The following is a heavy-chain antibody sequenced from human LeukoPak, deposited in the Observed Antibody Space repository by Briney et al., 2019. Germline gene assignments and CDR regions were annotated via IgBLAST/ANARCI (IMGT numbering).Heavy chain of an antibody. CDR1: GGSISSSSYY. Sequence: SETLSLTCTVSGGSISSSSYYWSWIRQPPGKGLEWIGEINHSGSTDYNPSLKSRVTISVDTSKNQFSLKLSSVTAADTAVYSCARGWRGYCSSTSCQPYNWFDPWGQGTLVTVSS. D-gene: IGHD2-2*01. J-gene: IGHJ5*02. CDR2: INHSGST. V-gene: IGHV4-39*07. CDR3: ARGWRGYCSSTSCQPYNWFDP.